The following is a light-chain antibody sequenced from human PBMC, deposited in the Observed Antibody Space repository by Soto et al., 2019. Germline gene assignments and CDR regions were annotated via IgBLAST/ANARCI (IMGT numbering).Light chain of an antibody. Sequence: DIQLTQSPSFLSASVGDRVTITCRASQGIYNFLAWYQQKPGKAPKLLIHTASTLQSGVPSRFSGSGSGTEFTLTLRSLQPEDFATYYCQHRHSYPITFGQGTRLEIK. CDR3: QHRHSYPIT. J-gene: IGKJ5*01. CDR1: QGIYNF. V-gene: IGKV1-9*01. CDR2: TAS.